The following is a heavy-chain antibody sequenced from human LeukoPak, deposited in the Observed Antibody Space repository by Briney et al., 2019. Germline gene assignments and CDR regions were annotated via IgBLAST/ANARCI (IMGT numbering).Heavy chain of an antibody. D-gene: IGHD3-3*01. Sequence: GGSLRLSCVASGCTFRSYWMSWVRQAPGKGLEWVANIKQDGSEKYYVDSVKGRFTISRDNAKNSLYLQMNSLRAEDTAVYYCARDAQYYDFWSGYNDFDYWGQGTLVAVSS. CDR2: IKQDGSEK. V-gene: IGHV3-7*01. CDR3: ARDAQYYDFWSGYNDFDY. CDR1: GCTFRSYW. J-gene: IGHJ4*02.